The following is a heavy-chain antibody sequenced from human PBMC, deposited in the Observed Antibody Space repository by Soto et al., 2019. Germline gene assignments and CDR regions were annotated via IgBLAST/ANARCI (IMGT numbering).Heavy chain of an antibody. V-gene: IGHV1-8*01. Sequence: GASVKVSCKASGYTFTSYDINWVRQATGQGLEWMGWMNPNSGNTGYAQKFQGRVTMTRNTSISTAYMELSSLRSEDTAVYYCAREGYCSGGSCYSKTYYYYYMDVWGKGTTVTVSS. CDR2: MNPNSGNT. D-gene: IGHD2-15*01. J-gene: IGHJ6*03. CDR1: GYTFTSYD. CDR3: AREGYCSGGSCYSKTYYYYYMDV.